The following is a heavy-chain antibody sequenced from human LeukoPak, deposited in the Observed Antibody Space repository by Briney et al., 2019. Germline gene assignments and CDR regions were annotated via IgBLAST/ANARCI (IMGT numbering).Heavy chain of an antibody. D-gene: IGHD3-9*01. Sequence: GESLKISCKGSGYSFTSYWIGWVRQMPGKGLERMGIIYPGDSDTRYSPSFQGQVTISADKSISTAYLQWSSLKASDTAMYYCARPLNDILTGCYNPPHYWGQGTLVTVSS. V-gene: IGHV5-51*01. J-gene: IGHJ4*02. CDR3: ARPLNDILTGCYNPPHY. CDR2: IYPGDSDT. CDR1: GYSFTSYW.